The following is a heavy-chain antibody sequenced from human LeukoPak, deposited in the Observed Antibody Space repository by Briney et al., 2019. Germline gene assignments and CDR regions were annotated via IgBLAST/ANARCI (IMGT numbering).Heavy chain of an antibody. V-gene: IGHV4-38-2*02. Sequence: SETLSLTCTVSGYSISSGYYWGWIRPPPGKGLEWIGSIYHSGSTYYNPSLKSRVTISVDTSKNQFSLKLSSVTADTAVYYCARRPGLGSSWYSSGFDYWGQGTLVTVSS. J-gene: IGHJ4*02. CDR1: GYSISSGYY. CDR2: IYHSGST. CDR3: ARRPGLGSSWYSSGFDY. D-gene: IGHD6-13*01.